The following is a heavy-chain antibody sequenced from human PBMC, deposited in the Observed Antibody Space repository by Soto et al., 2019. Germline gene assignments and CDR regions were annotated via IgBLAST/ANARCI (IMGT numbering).Heavy chain of an antibody. CDR3: ARDRRPYNPSFYYYYAMDV. CDR2: INPNGGGT. J-gene: IGHJ6*02. D-gene: IGHD1-1*01. CDR1: GYNFTDYY. V-gene: IGHV1-2*02. Sequence: SVKGSCKTSGYNFTDYYIYWVRQAPVQGLEWVGWINPNGGGTTYSQKFRGRAIVTRDTSTRTAYMELTSLKSDDTAIYYCARDRRPYNPSFYYYYAMDVWGQGTTVTVSS.